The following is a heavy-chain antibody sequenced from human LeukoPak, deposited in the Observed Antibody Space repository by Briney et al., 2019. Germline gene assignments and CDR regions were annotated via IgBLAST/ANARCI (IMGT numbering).Heavy chain of an antibody. CDR2: IIPIFGIA. CDR1: GYTFTSYG. J-gene: IGHJ4*02. CDR3: ARACSGGSCPIDY. V-gene: IGHV1-69*04. D-gene: IGHD2-15*01. Sequence: SVKVSCKASGYTFTSYGISWVRQAPGQGLEWMGRIIPIFGIANYAQKFQGRVTITADKSTSTAYMELSSLRSENTAVYYCARACSGGSCPIDYWGQGTLVTVSS.